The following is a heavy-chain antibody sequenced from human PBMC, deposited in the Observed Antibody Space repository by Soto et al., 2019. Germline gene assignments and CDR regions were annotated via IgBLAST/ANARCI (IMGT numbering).Heavy chain of an antibody. D-gene: IGHD3-22*01. CDR2: IYYSGST. J-gene: IGHJ3*02. CDR3: ARLRPMIVVVTQSHAFDI. Sequence: SETLSLTCTVSGGSISSSSYYWGWIRQPPGKGLEWIGSIYYSGSTYYNPSLKSRVTISVDTSKNQFSLKLSSVTAADTAVYYCARLRPMIVVVTQSHAFDIWGQGTMVTVSS. CDR1: GGSISSSSYY. V-gene: IGHV4-39*01.